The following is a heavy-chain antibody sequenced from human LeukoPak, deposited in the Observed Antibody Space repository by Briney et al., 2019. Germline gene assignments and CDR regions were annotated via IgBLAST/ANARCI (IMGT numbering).Heavy chain of an antibody. Sequence: PGGSLRLSCAASGFTVSSNYMSWVRQAPGKGLEWVSTISGSGGSAYYADSVKGRFTISSDNSKNTLYLQMNSLRAEDTAVYYCARALVGGGAFDIWGQGTMVTVSS. CDR1: GFTVSSNY. J-gene: IGHJ3*02. CDR3: ARALVGGGAFDI. V-gene: IGHV3-23*01. CDR2: ISGSGGSA. D-gene: IGHD2-8*02.